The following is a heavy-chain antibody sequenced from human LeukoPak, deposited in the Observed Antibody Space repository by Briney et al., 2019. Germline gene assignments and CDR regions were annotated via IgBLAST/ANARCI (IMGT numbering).Heavy chain of an antibody. CDR3: ARDGLRSSGDY. D-gene: IGHD6-6*01. Sequence: PGGSLRLSCAASGITVSSHYMTWVRQAPGEGLEWVSVIDSGGSTNSADSVKGRFSVSRDNSKNTLYLQMNSLRVEDTAVYYCARDGLRSSGDYWGQGTLVTVSS. CDR2: IDSGGST. CDR1: GITVSSHY. J-gene: IGHJ4*02. V-gene: IGHV3-66*01.